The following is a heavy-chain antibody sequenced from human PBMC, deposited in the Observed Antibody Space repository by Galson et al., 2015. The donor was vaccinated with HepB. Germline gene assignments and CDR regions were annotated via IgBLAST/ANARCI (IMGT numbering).Heavy chain of an antibody. CDR2: ISAYSGNT. V-gene: IGHV1-18*01. D-gene: IGHD1-26*01. CDR1: GYTFTSYG. CDR3: ARARGRLESYYGHDAFDF. J-gene: IGHJ3*01. Sequence: SVKVSCKASGYTFTSYGFSWVRQAPGQGLEWMGWISAYSGNTNYAQKFQGRVTMTTDTSTSTAYMELRSLRSDDTAVYYCARARGRLESYYGHDAFDFWGQGTMVTVSS.